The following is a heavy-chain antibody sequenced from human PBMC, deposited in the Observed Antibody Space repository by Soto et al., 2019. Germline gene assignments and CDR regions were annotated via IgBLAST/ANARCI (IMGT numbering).Heavy chain of an antibody. D-gene: IGHD3-16*01. CDR3: AAGGVTSVAQFDY. Sequence: EVQLVESGGGLVQPGGSLRLSCAASGFTFSNYAMHWVRQPTGKGLEWVSGIGAAGDTYYPGSVKCRFTISRENAKNSLYLQMNSLRAGDTAVYYCAAGGVTSVAQFDYWGQGTLVTVSS. V-gene: IGHV3-13*01. J-gene: IGHJ4*02. CDR1: GFTFSNYA. CDR2: IGAAGDT.